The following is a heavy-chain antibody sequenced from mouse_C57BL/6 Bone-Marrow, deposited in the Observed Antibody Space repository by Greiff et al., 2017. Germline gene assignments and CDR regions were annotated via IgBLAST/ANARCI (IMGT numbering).Heavy chain of an antibody. D-gene: IGHD2-4*01. Sequence: QVQLQQSGAELARPGASVKLSCKASGYTFTSYGISWVKQRTGQGLEWIGEIYPRSGNTYYNEKFKGKATLTAAKSSSTAYMELRSLTSEDSAVYFCARWEGDYDWFAYWGQGTLVTVSA. CDR2: IYPRSGNT. V-gene: IGHV1-81*01. J-gene: IGHJ3*01. CDR1: GYTFTSYG. CDR3: ARWEGDYDWFAY.